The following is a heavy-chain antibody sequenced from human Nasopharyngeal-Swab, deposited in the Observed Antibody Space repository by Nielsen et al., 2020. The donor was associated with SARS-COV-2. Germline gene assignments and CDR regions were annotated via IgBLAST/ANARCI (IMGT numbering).Heavy chain of an antibody. D-gene: IGHD3-16*01. CDR3: RRMANWGDVDY. CDR2: IIPILGIA. Sequence: SVKVSCKASGGTFSSYAISWVRQAPGQGLEWMGRIIPILGIANYAQKFQGRVTFTADKSTSTAYMELSSLRSEDTAVYYCRRMANWGDVDYWGQGTLVTVSS. V-gene: IGHV1-69*04. J-gene: IGHJ4*02. CDR1: GGTFSSYA.